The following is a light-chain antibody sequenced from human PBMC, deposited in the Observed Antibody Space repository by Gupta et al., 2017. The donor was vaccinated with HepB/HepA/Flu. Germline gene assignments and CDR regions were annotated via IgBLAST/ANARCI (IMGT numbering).Light chain of an antibody. V-gene: IGLV1-47*02. Sequence: QPVLTQPPPAPGTPAQRVVISCSGSSSNVGRDNVYWYRQLPGTAPKLLIYDDDRRPSGVPDRFSGSKSGTSASLAISGLRSEDEADYYCAAWDNSLSAYVFGTGTWVTVL. J-gene: IGLJ1*01. CDR3: AAWDNSLSAYV. CDR2: DDD. CDR1: SSNVGRDN.